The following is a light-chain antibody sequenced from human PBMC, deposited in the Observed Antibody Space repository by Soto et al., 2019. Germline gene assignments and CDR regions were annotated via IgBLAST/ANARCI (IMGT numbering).Light chain of an antibody. Sequence: QSALTQPASVSGSPGQSITISCTGTSSDVGGYNYVSWYQQHPGEVPKLLIYEVTTRPSGVSNRFSGSKSGNTASLTISGLQAEDEAHYYCQSYDNSLSGSWVFGGGTKVTVL. J-gene: IGLJ3*02. CDR1: SSDVGGYNY. V-gene: IGLV2-14*01. CDR3: QSYDNSLSGSWV. CDR2: EVT.